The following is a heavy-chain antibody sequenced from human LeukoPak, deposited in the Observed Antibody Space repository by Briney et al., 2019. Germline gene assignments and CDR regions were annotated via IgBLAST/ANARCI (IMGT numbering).Heavy chain of an antibody. J-gene: IGHJ2*01. Sequence: GGSLRLSCAASGFSFDDYAMQWVRQAPGKGLEWVSLISGDGGTTYYTDSMKGRFTISRDNGKNSLYLQMNSLRTEDTALYYCAKDWRYFGDDFDLWGRGTLVTVSS. CDR1: GFSFDDYA. D-gene: IGHD4-17*01. CDR2: ISGDGGTT. CDR3: AKDWRYFGDDFDL. V-gene: IGHV3-43*02.